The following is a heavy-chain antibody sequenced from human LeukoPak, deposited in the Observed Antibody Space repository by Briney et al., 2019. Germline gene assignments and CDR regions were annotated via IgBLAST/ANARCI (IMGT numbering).Heavy chain of an antibody. CDR3: ATYGSGSYPFDP. V-gene: IGHV4-39*01. D-gene: IGHD3-10*01. CDR2: IYYSGST. CDR1: GGSISSSSYY. Sequence: SETLSLTCTVPGGSISSSSYYWGWIRQPPGKGLEWIGSIYYSGSTYYNPSLKSRVTISVDTSKNQFSLKLSSVTAADTAVYYCATYGSGSYPFDPWGQGTLVTVSS. J-gene: IGHJ5*02.